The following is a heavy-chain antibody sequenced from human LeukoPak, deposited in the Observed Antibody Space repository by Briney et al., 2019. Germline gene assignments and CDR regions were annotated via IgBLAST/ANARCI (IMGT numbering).Heavy chain of an antibody. CDR1: GYSISSGYY. CDR3: ARVGGYYYYMDV. V-gene: IGHV4-38-2*02. D-gene: IGHD2-15*01. CDR2: IYHSGST. Sequence: PSETLSLTCTVSGYSISSGYYWGWIRQPPGKGLEWIGSIYHSGSTYYNPSLKSRVTISVDTSKNQFSLKLSSVTAADTAAYYCARVGGYYYYMDVWGKGTTVTVSS. J-gene: IGHJ6*03.